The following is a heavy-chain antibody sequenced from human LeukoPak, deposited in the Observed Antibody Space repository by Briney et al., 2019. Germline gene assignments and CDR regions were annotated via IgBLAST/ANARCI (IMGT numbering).Heavy chain of an antibody. CDR3: ANDSGDHYFDY. J-gene: IGHJ4*02. Sequence: PSETLSLTCTVSGYSISSGYYWGWIRQPPGKGLEWIGSIYHSGSTYYNPSLKSRVTISVDTSKNQFSLKLSSVTAADTAVYYCANDSGDHYFDYWGQGTLVTVSS. D-gene: IGHD4-17*01. V-gene: IGHV4-38-2*02. CDR1: GYSISSGYY. CDR2: IYHSGST.